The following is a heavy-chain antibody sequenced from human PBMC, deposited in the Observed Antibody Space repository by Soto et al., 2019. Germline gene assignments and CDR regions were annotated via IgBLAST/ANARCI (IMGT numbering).Heavy chain of an antibody. CDR3: AKVTKRAAAGRYEYYKYGMDV. CDR1: GFAFSTYA. D-gene: IGHD6-13*01. V-gene: IGHV3-23*01. Sequence: EVQLLESGGALEHPGGSLRLSCAASGFAFSTYAMTWVRQAPGKGLEWVSVISGIGGSSYYAASVKGRFTISRDNSKNTLFLQMNALRAEDTAVYYCAKVTKRAAAGRYEYYKYGMDVWGQGTTVTVSS. CDR2: ISGIGGSS. J-gene: IGHJ6*02.